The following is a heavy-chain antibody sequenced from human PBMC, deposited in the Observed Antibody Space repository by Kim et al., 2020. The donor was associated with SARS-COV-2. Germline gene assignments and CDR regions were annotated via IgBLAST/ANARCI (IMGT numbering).Heavy chain of an antibody. Sequence: GGSLILSCAASGFTFSSYAMSWVRQAPGKGLEWVSAISGSGGSTYYADSVKGRFTISRDNSKNTLYLQMNSLRAEDTAVYYCAKDSAYYDSSGYFRRWYFDLWGRGTLVTVSS. V-gene: IGHV3-23*01. CDR2: ISGSGGST. CDR3: AKDSAYYDSSGYFRRWYFDL. D-gene: IGHD3-22*01. J-gene: IGHJ2*01. CDR1: GFTFSSYA.